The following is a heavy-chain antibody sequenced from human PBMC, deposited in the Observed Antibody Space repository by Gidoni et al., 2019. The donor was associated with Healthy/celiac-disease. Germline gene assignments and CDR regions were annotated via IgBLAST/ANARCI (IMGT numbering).Heavy chain of an antibody. Sequence: EVQLVESGGGLVQPGGSLRLSCAASGFTFSSDWMHWVRQDPGKGLVWVSRINSDGSSTSYADSVKGRFTISRDNAKNTLYLQMNSLRAEDTDVYYCARAYYYGSGFDYWGQGTLVTVSS. D-gene: IGHD3-10*01. CDR2: INSDGSST. V-gene: IGHV3-74*01. J-gene: IGHJ4*02. CDR1: GFTFSSDW. CDR3: ARAYYYGSGFDY.